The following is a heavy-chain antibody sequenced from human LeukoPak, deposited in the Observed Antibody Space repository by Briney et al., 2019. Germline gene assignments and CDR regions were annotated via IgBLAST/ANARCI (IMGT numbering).Heavy chain of an antibody. CDR2: ISYDGSNK. V-gene: IGHV3-30-3*01. Sequence: SLRLSCAASGFTFSSYAMQWVRQAPGKELEGVAVISYDGSNKYYADSVKGRFTLSRDNSKSTLYLQMNSLRAEDTAVYYCARGLGYCSGGSCSIPFLDYWGQGTLVTVSS. D-gene: IGHD2-15*01. CDR3: ARGLGYCSGGSCSIPFLDY. J-gene: IGHJ4*02. CDR1: GFTFSSYA.